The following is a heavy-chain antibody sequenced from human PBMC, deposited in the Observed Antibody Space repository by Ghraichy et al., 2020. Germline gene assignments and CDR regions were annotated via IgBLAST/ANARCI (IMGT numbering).Heavy chain of an antibody. CDR1: GGSFIGYY. CDR2: INYSGVT. V-gene: IGHV4-34*01. J-gene: IGHJ5*02. D-gene: IGHD4-23*01. Sequence: GSLRLSCAVYGGSFIGYYWSWIRQPPGKGLEWMGEINYSGVTNYNPSLKSRVTISVDTSKNQFSLKLSSVTAADTAVYYCARKTLYGGNFRWFDTWGQGTLVSVSS. CDR3: ARKTLYGGNFRWFDT.